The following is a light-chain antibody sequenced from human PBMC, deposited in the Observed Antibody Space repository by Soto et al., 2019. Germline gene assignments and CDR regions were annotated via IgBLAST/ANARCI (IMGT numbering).Light chain of an antibody. CDR1: QSVSIY. V-gene: IGKV3-11*01. CDR2: DSS. CDR3: QPGSNSPLIT. Sequence: EIVLTQSPATLSLSPGERATLSCRASQSVSIYLAWYQQRPGQAPRLLIYDSSYRATGIPARFSGTGSGTASTLPPTTLAPEDFAFHPCQPGSNSPLITFSQGTRLQIK. J-gene: IGKJ5*01.